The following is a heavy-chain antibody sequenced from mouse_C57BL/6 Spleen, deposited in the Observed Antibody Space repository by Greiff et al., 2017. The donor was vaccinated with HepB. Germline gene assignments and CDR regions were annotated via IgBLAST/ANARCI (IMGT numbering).Heavy chain of an antibody. D-gene: IGHD1-1*01. CDR3: ARGHLYYYGSSYWYFDV. CDR1: GFTFSDYY. J-gene: IGHJ1*03. Sequence: EVMLVESEGGLVQPGSSMKLSCTASGFTFSDYYMAWVRQVPEKGLEWVANINYDGSSTYYLDSLKSRFIISRDNAKNILYLQMSSLKSEDTATYYCARGHLYYYGSSYWYFDVWGTGTTVTVSS. CDR2: INYDGSST. V-gene: IGHV5-16*01.